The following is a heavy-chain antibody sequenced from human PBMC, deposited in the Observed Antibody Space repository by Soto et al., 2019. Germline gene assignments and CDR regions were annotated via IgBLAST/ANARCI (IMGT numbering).Heavy chain of an antibody. D-gene: IGHD6-13*01. CDR1: GFSFSTYA. V-gene: IGHV3-23*01. CDR2: ITISGGNT. Sequence: AGGSLRLSCAASGFSFSTYAMNWVRQAPGKGLEWVSLITISGGNTYYADSVKGRFTISRDNSKNTLYLQMSSLRAEDTALYYCAKGWSPTDYWGQGTLVTVSS. CDR3: AKGWSPTDY. J-gene: IGHJ4*02.